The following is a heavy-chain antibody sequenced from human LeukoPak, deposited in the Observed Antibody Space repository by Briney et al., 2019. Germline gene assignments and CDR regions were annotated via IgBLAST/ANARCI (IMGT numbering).Heavy chain of an antibody. J-gene: IGHJ4*02. CDR2: ISGSGGST. Sequence: PGGSLRLSCAASGFTLSSYAMSWVRQAPGKGLEWVSAISGSGGSTYYADSVKGRFTISRDNSKNTLYLQMNSLRAEDTAVYYCAKRTYSSGWFDDYWGQGTLVTVFS. V-gene: IGHV3-23*01. CDR1: GFTLSSYA. D-gene: IGHD6-19*01. CDR3: AKRTYSSGWFDDY.